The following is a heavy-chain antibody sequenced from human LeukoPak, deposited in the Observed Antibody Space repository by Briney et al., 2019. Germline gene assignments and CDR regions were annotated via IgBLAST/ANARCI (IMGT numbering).Heavy chain of an antibody. CDR2: ISYDGSNK. J-gene: IGHJ4*02. Sequence: PGRSLRLSCAASGLTFSSYAMHWVRQAPGKGLEWVAVISYDGSNKYYADSVKGRFTISRDNSKNTLYLQMNSLRAEDTAVYYRARAAWLDKYFDYWGQGTLVTVSS. CDR1: GLTFSSYA. D-gene: IGHD6-19*01. CDR3: ARAAWLDKYFDY. V-gene: IGHV3-30*04.